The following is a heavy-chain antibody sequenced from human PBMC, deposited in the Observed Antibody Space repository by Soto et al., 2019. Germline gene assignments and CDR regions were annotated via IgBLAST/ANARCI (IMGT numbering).Heavy chain of an antibody. D-gene: IGHD6-13*01. CDR1: GFIVSSSY. Sequence: GGSLRLSCAASGFIVSSSYMSWVRQAPGKGLEWVSVLYSDGRTYYADSVKGRFTISRDNSKNTLYLQMNSLSAEDTAVYYCARCSGWYRQCYIDCWGQGTLVTVSS. V-gene: IGHV3-53*01. CDR2: LYSDGRT. J-gene: IGHJ4*02. CDR3: ARCSGWYRQCYIDC.